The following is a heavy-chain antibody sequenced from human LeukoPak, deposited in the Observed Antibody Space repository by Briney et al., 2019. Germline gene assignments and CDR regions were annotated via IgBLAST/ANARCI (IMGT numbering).Heavy chain of an antibody. V-gene: IGHV4-39*01. J-gene: IGHJ4*02. D-gene: IGHD6-13*01. CDR3: ARRGITYSSSFFAY. CDR2: VFYSGNT. Sequence: PSETLSLTCTVSGDPIGGSNYYWAWIRQSPGKGLEWIGSVFYSGNTYYNPSLKSRVTISVDTFKNQFSLNLYSVTAADTATYYCARRGITYSSSFFAYWGQGTLVTVSS. CDR1: GDPIGGSNYY.